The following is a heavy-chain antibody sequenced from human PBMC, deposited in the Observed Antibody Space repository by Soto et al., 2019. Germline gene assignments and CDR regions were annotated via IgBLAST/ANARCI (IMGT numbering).Heavy chain of an antibody. V-gene: IGHV3-15*01. J-gene: IGHJ4*02. CDR2: IKSKTDGGTT. D-gene: IGHD4-17*01. Sequence: GGSLRLSCAASGFTFSNAWMSWVRQAPGKGLEWVGRIKSKTDGGTTDYAAPVKGRFTISRDDSKNTLYLQMNSLKTEDTAVFSCPTAITTVTTDYWGQGTLVTVSS. CDR1: GFTFSNAW. CDR3: PTAITTVTTDY.